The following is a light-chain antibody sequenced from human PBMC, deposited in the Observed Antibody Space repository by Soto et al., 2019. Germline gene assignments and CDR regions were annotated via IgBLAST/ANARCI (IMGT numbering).Light chain of an antibody. J-gene: IGKJ5*01. CDR1: QSVRSN. V-gene: IGKV3-15*01. CDR3: QQYNNWPPIT. Sequence: EILLTQSPGTLPLSPWERVTLSCRASQSVRSNLAWYQQKPGQSPRLLIYGASTRATGIPARFSGSGSGTEFTLTISSLQSEDFAVYYCQQYNNWPPITFGQGTRLEIK. CDR2: GAS.